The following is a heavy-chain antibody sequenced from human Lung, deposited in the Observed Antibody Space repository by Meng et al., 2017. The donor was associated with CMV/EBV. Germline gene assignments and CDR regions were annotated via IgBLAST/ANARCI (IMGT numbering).Heavy chain of an antibody. V-gene: IGHV1-18*01. Sequence: ASXXVSCKASGYTFTSYGMSWVRQAPGQGLEWMGWISGYNGDTNYAQKLQGRVTMTTDTSTTTVYTELRSLRPDDTAVYYCARDSSGYSKSFCDYSGLDLWGQGTTVTVSS. D-gene: IGHD2-21*01. CDR3: ARDSSGYSKSFCDYSGLDL. CDR2: ISGYNGDT. CDR1: GYTFTSYG. J-gene: IGHJ6*02.